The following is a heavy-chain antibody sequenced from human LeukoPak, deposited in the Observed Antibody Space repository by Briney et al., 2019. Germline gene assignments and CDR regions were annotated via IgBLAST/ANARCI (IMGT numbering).Heavy chain of an antibody. V-gene: IGHV6-1*01. CDR1: GDSVSSNSAA. D-gene: IGHD3-10*01. CDR2: TYYRSKWYN. Sequence: SQTLSLTCAISGDSVSSNSAAWNWIRQSPSRGLEWLGRTYYRSKWYNDYAVSVKSRVTINPDTSKNQFSLQLNSVTPEDTAVYYCARDSNVLLWFGELLSPYYYYYGIDVWGQGTTVTVSS. J-gene: IGHJ6*02. CDR3: ARDSNVLLWFGELLSPYYYYYGIDV.